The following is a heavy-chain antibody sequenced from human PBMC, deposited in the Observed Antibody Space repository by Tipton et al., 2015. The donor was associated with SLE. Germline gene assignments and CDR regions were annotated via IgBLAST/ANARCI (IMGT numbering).Heavy chain of an antibody. CDR3: ARDLKLGMDNWFDP. D-gene: IGHD7-27*01. CDR1: GYTFTGYY. CDR2: INPNSGGT. J-gene: IGHJ5*02. V-gene: IGHV1-2*02. Sequence: QLAQSGAEVKKPGASVKVSCKASGYTFTGYYMHWVRQAPGQGLEWMGWINPNSGGTNYAQKFQGRATMTRDTSISTAYMELSRLRSDDTAVYYCARDLKLGMDNWFDPWGQGTLVTVSS.